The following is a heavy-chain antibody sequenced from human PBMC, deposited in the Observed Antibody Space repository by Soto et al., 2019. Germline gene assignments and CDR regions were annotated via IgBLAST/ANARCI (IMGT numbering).Heavy chain of an antibody. CDR2: MYYSGST. J-gene: IGHJ5*02. CDR3: ARHGERTIRSLNWFDP. V-gene: IGHV4-39*01. D-gene: IGHD4-17*01. CDR1: GGSISSSNYF. Sequence: ETLSLTCTVSGGSISSSNYFWGWIRQPPGKGLEWIGSMYYSGSTYYNPSLKSRVTISVDTSKNQFSLKLSSVTAADAAMYYCARHGERTIRSLNWFDPCGQGTLVTVSS.